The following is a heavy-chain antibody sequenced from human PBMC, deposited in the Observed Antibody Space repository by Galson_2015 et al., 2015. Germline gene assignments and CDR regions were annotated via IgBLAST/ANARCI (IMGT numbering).Heavy chain of an antibody. V-gene: IGHV3-30*18. J-gene: IGHJ5*02. CDR3: AKGGSGPDWFDP. D-gene: IGHD3-10*01. CDR2: ILFDGSNK. CDR1: RFSISKYG. Sequence: SLRLSCAASRFSISKYGMHWVRQAPGKGLEWVATILFDGSNKFYADSVKGRFTISRDNYENTLYLQMDSLRIEDMAVYFCAKGGSGPDWFDPWGQGALVTVSS.